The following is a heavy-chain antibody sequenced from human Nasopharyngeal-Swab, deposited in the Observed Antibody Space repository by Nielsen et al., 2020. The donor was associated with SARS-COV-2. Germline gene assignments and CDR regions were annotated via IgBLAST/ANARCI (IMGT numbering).Heavy chain of an antibody. CDR3: AKGHGGYYDAFDI. V-gene: IGHV3-30*18. CDR2: ISYDGSNK. D-gene: IGHD3-22*01. Sequence: GSLRLSCAASGFTFSSYGMHWVRQAPGKGLEWVAVISYDGSNKYYADSVKGRFTISRDNSKNTLYLQMNSLRAEDTAVYYCAKGHGGYYDAFDIWGQGTMVTVSS. J-gene: IGHJ3*02. CDR1: GFTFSSYG.